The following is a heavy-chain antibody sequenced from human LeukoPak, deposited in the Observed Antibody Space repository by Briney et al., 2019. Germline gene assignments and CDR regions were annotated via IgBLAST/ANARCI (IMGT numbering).Heavy chain of an antibody. CDR3: AKASYDSSGYYPFDY. V-gene: IGHV3-9*01. Sequence: GGSLRLSCAASGFTFDDYAMHWVRQAPGKGLEWVSGISWNSGSIGYADSVKGRFTISRDNAKNSLYLQMNSLRAEDTALYYCAKASYDSSGYYPFDYWGRGTLVTVSS. CDR2: ISWNSGSI. D-gene: IGHD3-22*01. J-gene: IGHJ4*02. CDR1: GFTFDDYA.